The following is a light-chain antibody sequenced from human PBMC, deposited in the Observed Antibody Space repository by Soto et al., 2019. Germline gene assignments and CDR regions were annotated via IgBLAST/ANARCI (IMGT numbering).Light chain of an antibody. V-gene: IGKV1-9*01. CDR1: QGIRSY. CDR3: QQGFSRPRT. J-gene: IGKJ1*01. Sequence: DIQLTQSPSFLSASVGDRVTITWRASQGIRSYLAWYQQKQGRAPKLLMYIASTLQTGVPSRFSGSGYGTDFTLTISSLQPEDFGTYFCQQGFSRPRTFGLGTKVDIK. CDR2: IAS.